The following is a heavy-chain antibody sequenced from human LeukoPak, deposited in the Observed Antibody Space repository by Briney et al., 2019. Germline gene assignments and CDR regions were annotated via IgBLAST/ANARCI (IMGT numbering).Heavy chain of an antibody. J-gene: IGHJ3*02. CDR3: ARVSGSYKDDAFDI. D-gene: IGHD1-26*01. CDR2: ISGSGGST. Sequence: GGSLRLSCVASGFTFSSYAMSWVRQAPGKGLEWVSAISGSGGSTYYADSVMGRFTISRDNSKNTLYLQMNSLRAEDTAVYYCARVSGSYKDDAFDIWGQGTMVTVSS. V-gene: IGHV3-23*01. CDR1: GFTFSSYA.